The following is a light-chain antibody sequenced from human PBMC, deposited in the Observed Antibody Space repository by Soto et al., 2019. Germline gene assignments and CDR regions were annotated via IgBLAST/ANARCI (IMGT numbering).Light chain of an antibody. CDR2: EVS. CDR1: SSDVGGYNY. V-gene: IGLV2-14*01. CDR3: SSYTSSNNYV. J-gene: IGLJ1*01. Sequence: QSALTQPASVYESPGQTITLSGTGTSSDVGGYNYVSWYQQHPGKAPKLMIYEVSKRPSEVFHRFSGFKSGNTASLTISGLQAEDEADYYCSSYTSSNNYVFGTGTKVTVL.